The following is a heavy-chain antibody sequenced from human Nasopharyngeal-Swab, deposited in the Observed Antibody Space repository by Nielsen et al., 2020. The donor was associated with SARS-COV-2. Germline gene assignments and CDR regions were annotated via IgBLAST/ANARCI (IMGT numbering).Heavy chain of an antibody. J-gene: IGHJ3*02. D-gene: IGHD3-10*01. V-gene: IGHV3-43*02. CDR3: GYADSVKGRFTISRDNAKNSLYLQMNSLRAEDTALYYCAKGRVEWLRADAFDI. CDR2: ISGDGGST. CDR1: GFTFDDYA. Sequence: GGSLRLSCAASGFTFDDYAMHWVRQAPGKGLEWVSLISGDGGSTYYADPVKGRFTISRDNSKNSLYLQMNSLRTEDTALGSIGYADSVKGRFTISRDNAKNSLYLQMNSLRAEDTALYYCAKGRVEWLRADAFDIWGQGTMVTVSS.